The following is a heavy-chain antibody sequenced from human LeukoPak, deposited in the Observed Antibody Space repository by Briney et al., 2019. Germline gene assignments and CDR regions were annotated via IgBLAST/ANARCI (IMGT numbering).Heavy chain of an antibody. V-gene: IGHV4-39*07. Sequence: PSETLSLTCTVSGGSISSSSYYWGWIRQPPVKGLEWIGSIYYSGSTYYNPSLKSRVTISVDTSKNQFSLKLSSVTAADTAVYYCAIQKKYDYRNHDAFDIWGQGTMVTVSS. CDR3: AIQKKYDYRNHDAFDI. CDR1: GGSISSSSYY. CDR2: IYYSGST. J-gene: IGHJ3*02. D-gene: IGHD4-11*01.